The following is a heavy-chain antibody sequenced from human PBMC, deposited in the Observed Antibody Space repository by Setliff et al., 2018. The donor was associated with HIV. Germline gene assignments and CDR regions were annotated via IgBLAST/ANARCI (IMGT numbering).Heavy chain of an antibody. V-gene: IGHV3-23*01. CDR1: ELTFSNYA. Sequence: GGSLRLSCAASELTFSNYAMTWVRQAPGKGLEWVSSLSGSGGSTYYADSVKGRFTISRDNAKNSVYLQMHSLRVEDTAVYYCAAVPWGHSSLIIDHWGQGTPVTVSS. CDR2: LSGSGGST. J-gene: IGHJ4*02. D-gene: IGHD3-16*01. CDR3: AAVPWGHSSLIIDH.